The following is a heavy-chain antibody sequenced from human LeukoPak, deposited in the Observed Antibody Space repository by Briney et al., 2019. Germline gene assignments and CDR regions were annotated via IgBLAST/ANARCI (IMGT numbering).Heavy chain of an antibody. Sequence: ASVKVSCKASGGTFSSYAISWVRQAPGQGLERMGGIIPIFGTANYAQKFQGRVTITADESTSTAYMELSSLRSEDTAVYYCAREVGYYDSSGTEVDAFDIWGQGTMVTVSS. D-gene: IGHD3-22*01. CDR1: GGTFSSYA. CDR2: IIPIFGTA. V-gene: IGHV1-69*01. CDR3: AREVGYYDSSGTEVDAFDI. J-gene: IGHJ3*02.